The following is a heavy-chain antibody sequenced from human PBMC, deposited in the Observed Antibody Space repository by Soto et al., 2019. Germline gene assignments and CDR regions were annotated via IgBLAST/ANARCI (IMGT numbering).Heavy chain of an antibody. CDR2: INTYNGKT. Sequence: QVQLVQSGVEVKKPEASVKVSCKASGYTFTDYGVSWVRQAPGQGLEWMGWINTYNGKTNYAQKVQGRVTMTTDTSAATAYMELRSLKSDDTAVYYCARDQYAVGGDFWGLGTLVTVSS. J-gene: IGHJ4*02. CDR1: GYTFTDYG. CDR3: ARDQYAVGGDF. D-gene: IGHD1-26*01. V-gene: IGHV1-18*01.